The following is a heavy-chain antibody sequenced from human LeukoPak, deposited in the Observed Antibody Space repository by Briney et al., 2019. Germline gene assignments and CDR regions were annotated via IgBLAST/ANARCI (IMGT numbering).Heavy chain of an antibody. J-gene: IGHJ6*02. Sequence: GGSLRLSCAASGFTFSNYAMSWVRQAPGKGLAWVSRIYVDGGRTAYADSVKGRFTISRDNARNTVSLQLSSLRAEDTAVYFCARGLRDDYGTDVWGQGTTVTVSS. CDR2: IYVDGGRT. V-gene: IGHV3-74*01. CDR1: GFTFSNYA. CDR3: ARGLRDDYGTDV.